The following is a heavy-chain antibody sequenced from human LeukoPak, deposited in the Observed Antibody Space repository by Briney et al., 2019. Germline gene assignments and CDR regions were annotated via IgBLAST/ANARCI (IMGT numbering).Heavy chain of an antibody. CDR1: GFGFSSYA. V-gene: IGHV3-23*01. J-gene: IGHJ5*02. Sequence: GGSLRLSCAASGFGFSSYAMIWVRQAPGKGLEWVSGISGSGDSTFYADSVKGRFTISRDNFKHTLSLQMNSLRAEDTAVYYCAKDPWEGGAIHAWFDPWGQGTLVTVSS. CDR2: ISGSGDST. D-gene: IGHD3-10*01. CDR3: AKDPWEGGAIHAWFDP.